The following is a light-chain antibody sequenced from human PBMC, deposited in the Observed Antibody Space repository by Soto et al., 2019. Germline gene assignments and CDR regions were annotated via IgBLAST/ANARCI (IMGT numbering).Light chain of an antibody. J-gene: IGLJ2*01. Sequence: QSVLTQSPSVSAAPGQKVTISCSGSSSNIGNNYVSWYQQLPGTAPKLLIYDNNKRPSGIPDRFSGSKSGTSGILDITGPQTGDEADYYCATWDGSLPGEVFGEGTKLTVL. CDR2: DNN. CDR3: ATWDGSLPGEV. V-gene: IGLV1-51*01. CDR1: SSNIGNNY.